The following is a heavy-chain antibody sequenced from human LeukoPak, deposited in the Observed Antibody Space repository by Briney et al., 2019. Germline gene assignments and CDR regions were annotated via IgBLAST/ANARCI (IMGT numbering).Heavy chain of an antibody. Sequence: PSETLSLTCTVSGGSISSYYWSWIRQPPGKGLEWIGSIYYSGSTYYNPSLKSRVTISVDTSKNQFSLKLSSVTAADTAVYYCAGYYDFWSGYSAPDYWGQGTLVTVSS. D-gene: IGHD3-3*01. CDR2: IYYSGST. CDR3: AGYYDFWSGYSAPDY. J-gene: IGHJ4*02. V-gene: IGHV4-59*05. CDR1: GGSISSYY.